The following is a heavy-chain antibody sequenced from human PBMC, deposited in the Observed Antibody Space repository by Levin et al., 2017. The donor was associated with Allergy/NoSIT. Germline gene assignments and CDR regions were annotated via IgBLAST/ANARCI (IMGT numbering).Heavy chain of an antibody. CDR2: ISGSGGST. CDR1: GFTFSSYA. Sequence: GESLKISCAASGFTFSSYAMSWVRQAPGKGLEWVSAISGSGGSTYYADSVKGRFTISRDNSKNTLYLQMNSLRAEDTAVYYCAKEPQLVRNWFDPWGQGTLVTVSS. V-gene: IGHV3-23*01. J-gene: IGHJ5*02. CDR3: AKEPQLVRNWFDP. D-gene: IGHD6-13*01.